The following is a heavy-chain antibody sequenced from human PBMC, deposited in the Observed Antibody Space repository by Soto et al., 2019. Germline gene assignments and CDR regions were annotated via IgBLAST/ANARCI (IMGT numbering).Heavy chain of an antibody. CDR3: ARALSALSTGTRHYYYYGMDV. CDR1: GYTFTSYY. J-gene: IGHJ6*02. V-gene: IGHV1-46*01. D-gene: IGHD1-7*01. CDR2: INPSGGST. Sequence: ASVKVSCKASGYTFTSYYMHWVRQAPGQGLEWMGIINPSGGSTSYAQKFQGRVTMTRDSSTSTVYMELSSLRSEDTAVYYRARALSALSTGTRHYYYYGMDVWGQGTTVTVS.